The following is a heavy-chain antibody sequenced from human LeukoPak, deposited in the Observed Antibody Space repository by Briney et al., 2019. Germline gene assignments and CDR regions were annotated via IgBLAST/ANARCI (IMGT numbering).Heavy chain of an antibody. J-gene: IGHJ4*02. CDR3: ARHDGSSFIYYVDH. CDR1: GFTFSSYA. V-gene: IGHV3-23*01. D-gene: IGHD1-26*01. Sequence: GGSLRLSCAASGFTFSSYAMNWVRQAPGKGLEWVSTISGDGGDTHYADSAKGRFTISRDNSQNTLYLQMSSLRAEDTALYYCARHDGSSFIYYVDHWGKGALVTVSS. CDR2: ISGDGGDT.